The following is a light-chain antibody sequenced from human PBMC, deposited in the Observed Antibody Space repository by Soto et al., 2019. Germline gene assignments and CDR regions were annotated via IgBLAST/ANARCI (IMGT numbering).Light chain of an antibody. J-gene: IGLJ3*02. CDR2: GNS. CDR3: QSYDSSLRGV. V-gene: IGLV1-40*01. Sequence: QSVLTQPPSVSGAPGQRVTISCTGSGSNIGAGYDVHWYQQLPGTAPKLLIYGNSNRPSGVPDRFSGSKSGTSASLAITGLQAEDEADYYCQSYDSSLRGVFGGGPKLTVL. CDR1: GSNIGAGYD.